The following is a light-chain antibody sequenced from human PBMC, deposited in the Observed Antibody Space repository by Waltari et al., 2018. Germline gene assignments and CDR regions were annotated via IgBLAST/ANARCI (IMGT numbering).Light chain of an antibody. CDR3: AAWDDSLSGVL. CDR2: RNN. CDR1: SSNIGSNY. V-gene: IGLV1-47*01. J-gene: IGLJ2*01. Sequence: QSVLTQPPSASGTPGQRVTIPCSGSSSNIGSNYVYWYQQLPGTAPKLLIYRNNQRPSGVPDRFSGSKSGTSASLAISGLRSEDEADYYCAAWDDSLSGVLFGGGTKLTVL.